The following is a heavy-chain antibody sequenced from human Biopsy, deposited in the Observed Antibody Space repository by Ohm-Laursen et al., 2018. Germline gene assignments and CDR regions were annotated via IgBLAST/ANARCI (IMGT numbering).Heavy chain of an antibody. J-gene: IGHJ4*02. CDR1: GFTFNNYG. V-gene: IGHV3-30*18. CDR3: AKDLRNNNWGVEN. CDR2: IFYDGSNT. D-gene: IGHD7-27*01. Sequence: SLRLSCTASGFTFNNYGMQWVRHAPGKGLEWVAFIFYDGSNTYYADSVKGRFTISRDNSRDTLYLQMSSLRAEDTAVYYCAKDLRNNNWGVENWGQGTLVTVSS.